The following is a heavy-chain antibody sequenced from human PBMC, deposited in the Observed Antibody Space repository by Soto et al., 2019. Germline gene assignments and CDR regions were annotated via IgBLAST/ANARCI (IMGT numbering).Heavy chain of an antibody. CDR1: GFSLSTSGVG. D-gene: IGHD2-15*01. CDR3: AHRLGYCSGGSCYGFDY. CDR2: ISWDDDK. J-gene: IGHJ4*02. Sequence: QITLKESGPTLVKPTQTLTLTCTFSGFSLSTSGVGEGWIRQPPGKALEWLALISWDDDKRYSPSLKSRFTITKDTSKNQVVLTMTNMDPVDTATYYCAHRLGYCSGGSCYGFDYWGQGTLVTVSS. V-gene: IGHV2-5*02.